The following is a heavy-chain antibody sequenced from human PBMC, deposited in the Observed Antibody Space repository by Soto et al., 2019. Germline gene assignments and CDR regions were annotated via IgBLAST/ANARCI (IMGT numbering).Heavy chain of an antibody. J-gene: IGHJ4*02. CDR2: INPNSGGT. V-gene: IGHV1-2*04. CDR3: ARGKSPSIYYGDYGTNDY. CDR1: GYTFTGYY. Sequence: QVQLVQSGAEVKKPGASVKVSCKASGYTFTGYYMHWVRQAPGQGLEWMGWINPNSGGTNYAQKFQGWVTMTRDTSISTAYMELSRLRSDDTAVYYCARGKSPSIYYGDYGTNDYWGQGTLVTVSS. D-gene: IGHD4-17*01.